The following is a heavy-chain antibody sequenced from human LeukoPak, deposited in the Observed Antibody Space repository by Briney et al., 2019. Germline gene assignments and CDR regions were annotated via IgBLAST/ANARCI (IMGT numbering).Heavy chain of an antibody. CDR1: GGTFSSYA. CDR3: AREVAIFGYFDY. Sequence: SVKVSCKASGGTFSSYAISWVRQAPGQGLEWMGRIIPIFGTANYAQKFQGRVTITTDESTSTAYMELSSLRSEDTAVYYCAREVAIFGYFDYWGQGTLVTVSS. D-gene: IGHD3-10*02. CDR2: IIPIFGTA. J-gene: IGHJ4*02. V-gene: IGHV1-69*05.